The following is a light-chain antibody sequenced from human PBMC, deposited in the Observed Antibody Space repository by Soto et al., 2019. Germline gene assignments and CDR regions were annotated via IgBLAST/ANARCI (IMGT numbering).Light chain of an antibody. Sequence: QSVLTQPASVSGSPGQSITISCSGTSSDVGAYKFVSWFQQHPGKAPKLMIYEASYRPSGVSSRFSGSKSGNTASLTILGLRSEDEADYYCSSLTTNTTVIFGGGTQLTVL. CDR3: SSLTTNTTVI. CDR2: EAS. CDR1: SSDVGAYKF. J-gene: IGLJ2*01. V-gene: IGLV2-14*01.